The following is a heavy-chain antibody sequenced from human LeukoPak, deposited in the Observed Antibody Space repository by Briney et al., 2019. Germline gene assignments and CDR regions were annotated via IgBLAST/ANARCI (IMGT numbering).Heavy chain of an antibody. CDR3: ARGRISLGYCSSTSCSRSPYYYYMDV. CDR2: INHSGST. Sequence: SETLSLTCAVYGGSFSGYYWSWIRQPPGKGLEWIGEINHSGSTNYNLSLKSRVTISVDTSKNQFSLKLSSVTAADTAVYYCARGRISLGYCSSTSCSRSPYYYYMDVWGKGTTVTVSS. J-gene: IGHJ6*03. CDR1: GGSFSGYY. V-gene: IGHV4-34*01. D-gene: IGHD2-2*01.